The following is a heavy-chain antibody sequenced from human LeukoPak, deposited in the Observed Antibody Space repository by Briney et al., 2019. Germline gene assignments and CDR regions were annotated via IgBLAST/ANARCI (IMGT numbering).Heavy chain of an antibody. V-gene: IGHV6-1*01. Sequence: SQTLSLTCAISGDSVSSNSAAWNWIRQCPSRGLEWLGRTYYRSKWYNDYAVSVKSRVTFNADTSKNQSSLQLNSVTPEDTAVYYCGRSQGSGPEDYWGQGTLVTVSS. D-gene: IGHD6-19*01. CDR1: GDSVSSNSAA. CDR2: TYYRSKWYN. J-gene: IGHJ4*02. CDR3: GRSQGSGPEDY.